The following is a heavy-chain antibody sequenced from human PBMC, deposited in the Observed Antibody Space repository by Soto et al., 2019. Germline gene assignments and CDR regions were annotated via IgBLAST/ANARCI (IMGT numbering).Heavy chain of an antibody. CDR3: ARETDYRFDY. CDR1: GGSISSYY. V-gene: IGHV4-59*01. Sequence: SETLSLTCTVSGGSISSYYWSWIRQPPGKGLEWIGYIYYSGSTNYNPSLKSRVTISVDTSKNQFSLKLSSVTAADTAVYYCARETDYRFDYWGQGTLVTVSS. CDR2: IYYSGST. J-gene: IGHJ4*02. D-gene: IGHD4-4*01.